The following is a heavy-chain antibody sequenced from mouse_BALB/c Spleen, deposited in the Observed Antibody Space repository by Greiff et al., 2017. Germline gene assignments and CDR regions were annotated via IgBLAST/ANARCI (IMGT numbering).Heavy chain of an antibody. J-gene: IGHJ4*01. Sequence: VQLQQSGAELVKPGASVKLSCTASGFNIKDTYMHWVKQRPEQGLEWIGRIDPANGNTKYDPKFQGKATITADTSSNTAYLQLSSLTSEDTAVYYCARYTTEDAMDYWGQGTSVTVSS. V-gene: IGHV14-3*02. CDR3: ARYTTEDAMDY. CDR2: IDPANGNT. CDR1: GFNIKDTY. D-gene: IGHD1-1*01.